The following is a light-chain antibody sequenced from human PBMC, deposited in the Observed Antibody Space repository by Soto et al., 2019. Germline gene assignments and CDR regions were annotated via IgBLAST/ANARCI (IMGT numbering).Light chain of an antibody. Sequence: EVVLTQSPVTLSLSRGEIATLSCRASQSVSSNLAWYQQKPGQAPRLLIYGASTRATGIPARFSGSGSGTEFTLTISSLQSEDFAVYYCQQYNRWPPYTFGQGTKVDIK. CDR1: QSVSSN. CDR2: GAS. J-gene: IGKJ2*01. V-gene: IGKV3-15*01. CDR3: QQYNRWPPYT.